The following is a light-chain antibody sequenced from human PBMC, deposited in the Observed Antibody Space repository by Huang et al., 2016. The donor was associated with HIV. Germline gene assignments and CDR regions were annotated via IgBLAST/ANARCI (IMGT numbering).Light chain of an antibody. Sequence: EIVLTQSPATLYLSPGERATLSCRASQRVSSDLAWYQQKPGQAPRLLIYDTSSRATGLPARFSGSGSGTDFTLTISSLEPEDFAVYYCQQRSNWPPWTFGQGTKVEIK. CDR2: DTS. V-gene: IGKV3-11*01. J-gene: IGKJ1*01. CDR1: QRVSSD. CDR3: QQRSNWPPWT.